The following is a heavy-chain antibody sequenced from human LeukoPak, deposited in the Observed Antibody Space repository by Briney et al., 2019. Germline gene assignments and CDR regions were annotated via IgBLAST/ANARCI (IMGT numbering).Heavy chain of an antibody. V-gene: IGHV4-39*01. CDR3: ARLGAARSFDY. CDR1: GVSISSSSYY. Sequence: PSETLSLTCTVSGVSISSSSYYWGWIRQPPGKGLEWIGSIYYSGSTYYNPSLKSRVTISVDTSKNQFSLKLSSVTAADTAVYYCARLGAARSFDYWGQGTLVTVSS. D-gene: IGHD6-6*01. CDR2: IYYSGST. J-gene: IGHJ4*02.